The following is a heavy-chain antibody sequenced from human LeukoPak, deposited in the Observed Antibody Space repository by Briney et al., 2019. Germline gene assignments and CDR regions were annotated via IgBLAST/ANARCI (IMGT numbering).Heavy chain of an antibody. CDR3: AREGAGYSGSELFDY. CDR1: GYTFTGYY. J-gene: IGHJ4*02. CDR2: INPNSGGT. Sequence: ASVKVSCKASGYTFTGYYMHWVRQAPGQGLEGMGWINPNSGGTNYAQKFQGRVTMTRDTSISTAYMELSRLRSDDTAVYYCAREGAGYSGSELFDYWGQGTLVTVSS. V-gene: IGHV1-2*02. D-gene: IGHD5-12*01.